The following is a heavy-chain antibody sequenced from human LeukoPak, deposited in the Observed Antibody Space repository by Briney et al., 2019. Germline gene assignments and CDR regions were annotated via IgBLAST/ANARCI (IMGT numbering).Heavy chain of an antibody. CDR1: GFTFSSYT. CDR3: AKAGGTTYFGY. V-gene: IGHV3-23*01. CDR2: ITGSGGGT. D-gene: IGHD1-1*01. Sequence: GGSLRLSCAASGFTFSSYTMTWVRQAPGKGLEWVSSITGSGGGTYYADSVKGRFTISRDNSKNTLYLQMNSLRVEDTAVYYCAKAGGTTYFGYWGQGTLVSVSS. J-gene: IGHJ4*02.